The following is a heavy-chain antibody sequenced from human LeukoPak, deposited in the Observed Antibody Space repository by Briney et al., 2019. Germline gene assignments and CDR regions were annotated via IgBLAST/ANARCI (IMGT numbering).Heavy chain of an antibody. CDR3: ARYCSGSICYSGVDY. D-gene: IGHD2-15*01. Sequence: GGSLRLSCAASGFTFSSYWMHWVRQAPGKGLVWVSRINSDGSSTSYADSVRGRFTISRDNSKNTLYLQMSSLRADDTAVYYCARYCSGSICYSGVDYWGQGTLVPVS. J-gene: IGHJ4*02. V-gene: IGHV3-74*01. CDR2: INSDGSST. CDR1: GFTFSSYW.